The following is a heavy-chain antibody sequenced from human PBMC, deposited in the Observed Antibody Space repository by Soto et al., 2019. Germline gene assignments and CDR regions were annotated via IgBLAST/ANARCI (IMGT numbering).Heavy chain of an antibody. D-gene: IGHD2-2*02. CDR1: VYTFTGYY. CDR2: INPNSGGT. Sequence: ASVKFSCKASVYTFTGYYMHWVRQAPGQGLEWMGWINPNSGGTNYAQKFQGWVTMTRDTSISTAYMELSRLRSDDTAVYYCAREARDYVDCSSTSCYRNDAFDIWGQGTMVTVSS. V-gene: IGHV1-2*04. J-gene: IGHJ3*02. CDR3: AREARDYVDCSSTSCYRNDAFDI.